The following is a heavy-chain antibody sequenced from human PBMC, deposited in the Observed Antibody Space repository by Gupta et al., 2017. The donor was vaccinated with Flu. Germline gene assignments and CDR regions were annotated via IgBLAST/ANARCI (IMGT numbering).Heavy chain of an antibody. D-gene: IGHD5-18*01. V-gene: IGHV5-51*03. CDR3: ARSHSLRTDTLDY. Sequence: EVQLVQSGAEVKKPGESLKISCKGSGYSFTNYWIGRVRQMPGKGLEWMGVTYPGDSDTRYSPSFQGQVTISADKSISTAYLQWSSLKASDTAIYYGARSHSLRTDTLDYWGQGTLVTVSS. CDR1: GYSFTNYW. J-gene: IGHJ4*02. CDR2: TYPGDSDT.